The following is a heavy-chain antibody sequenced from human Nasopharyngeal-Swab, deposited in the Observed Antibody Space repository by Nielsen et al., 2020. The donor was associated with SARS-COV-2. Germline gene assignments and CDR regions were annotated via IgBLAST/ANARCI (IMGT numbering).Heavy chain of an antibody. V-gene: IGHV1-18*01. CDR2: ISAYTGYT. Sequence: ASVKVSCKASGYTFTSYGISWVRQAPGQGLEWMGWISAYTGYTNYAQKLQGRVTMTRDTSTSTVYMELSSLRSEDTAVYYCARDTTGTTKFDYWGQGTLVTVSS. CDR1: GYTFTSYG. J-gene: IGHJ4*02. CDR3: ARDTTGTTKFDY. D-gene: IGHD1-1*01.